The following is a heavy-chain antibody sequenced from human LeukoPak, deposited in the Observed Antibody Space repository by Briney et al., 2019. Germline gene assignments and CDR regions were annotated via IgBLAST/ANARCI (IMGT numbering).Heavy chain of an antibody. CDR2: ISSTSSYI. J-gene: IGHJ4*02. CDR3: ASGQYYYDSSGYYDY. Sequence: GGSLRLSCAASGFTFSSYSMNWVRQAPGKGLEWVSSISSTSSYIYYADSVKGRFTISRDNAKNSLYLQMNSLRAEDTAVYYCASGQYYYDSSGYYDYWGQGTLVTVSS. CDR1: GFTFSSYS. V-gene: IGHV3-21*01. D-gene: IGHD3-22*01.